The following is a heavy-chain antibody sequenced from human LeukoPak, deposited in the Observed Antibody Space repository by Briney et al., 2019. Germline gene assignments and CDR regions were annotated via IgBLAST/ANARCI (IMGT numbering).Heavy chain of an antibody. Sequence: GESLKISCKGSGYSFASNWIGWVRQRPGKGLEWMGIIYPVDSDTRYSPSFRGQVTISADKSTTAYLHWRSLRASDSAMYYCVTFARGDPGYWGQGTLVTVAS. V-gene: IGHV5-51*01. J-gene: IGHJ4*02. CDR3: VTFARGDPGY. CDR2: IYPVDSDT. CDR1: GYSFASNW. D-gene: IGHD3-10*01.